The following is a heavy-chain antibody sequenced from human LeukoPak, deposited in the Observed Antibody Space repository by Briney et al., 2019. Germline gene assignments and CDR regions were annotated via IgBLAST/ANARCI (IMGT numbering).Heavy chain of an antibody. D-gene: IGHD3-22*01. CDR2: INPSGGST. J-gene: IGHJ5*02. CDR3: ARDREYYYDSSGYYPFS. V-gene: IGHV1-46*01. Sequence: ASVKVSCKASGNTFTSYYMHWVRQAPGQGLEWMGIINPSGGSTSYAQKFQGRVTMTRDTSTSTVYMELSSLRSEDTAVYYCARDREYYYDSSGYYPFSWGQGTLVTVSS. CDR1: GNTFTSYY.